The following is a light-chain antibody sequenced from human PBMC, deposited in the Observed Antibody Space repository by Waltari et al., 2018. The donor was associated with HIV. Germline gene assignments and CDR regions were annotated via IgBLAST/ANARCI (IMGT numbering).Light chain of an antibody. V-gene: IGLV1-51*02. CDR2: ENN. J-gene: IGLJ1*01. CDR1: SSTFGNDY. CDR3: GTWDSSLSAV. Sequence: QSVLTQPPSVSAAPGQKVTISCSGSSSTFGNDYVYWYQQLPGTHPKLLIYENNKRPSGIPDRFSGSKSGTSATLGITGLQTGDEADYYCGTWDSSLSAVFGTGTRVTVL.